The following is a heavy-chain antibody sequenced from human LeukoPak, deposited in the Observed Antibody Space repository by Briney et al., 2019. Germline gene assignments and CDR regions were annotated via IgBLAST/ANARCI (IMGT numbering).Heavy chain of an antibody. CDR1: GFTFRTYS. J-gene: IGHJ4*02. V-gene: IGHV3-48*01. Sequence: PGGSLRLSCAASGFTFRTYSINWVRQAPGKGPEWISYISSSSSTIYYADSVKGRFTISRDNAKNSLYLQMNSLRAEDTAVYYCARAGSYGSGDYWGQGTLVTVSS. D-gene: IGHD3-10*01. CDR2: ISSSSSTI. CDR3: ARAGSYGSGDY.